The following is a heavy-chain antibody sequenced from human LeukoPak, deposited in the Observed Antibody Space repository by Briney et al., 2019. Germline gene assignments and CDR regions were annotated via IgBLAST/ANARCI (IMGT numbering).Heavy chain of an antibody. CDR1: GFTFNSYS. D-gene: IGHD6-13*01. J-gene: IGHJ6*02. Sequence: GGSLRLSCAASGFTFNSYSMNWVREAPGKGLEWVSSISSSRSYIYYADSVKGRFTISRDNAKNSLYLQMNSLRAEDTAVYYCARGEGSIWANYYYYYGMDVWGQGTTVTVSS. V-gene: IGHV3-21*01. CDR3: ARGEGSIWANYYYYYGMDV. CDR2: ISSSRSYI.